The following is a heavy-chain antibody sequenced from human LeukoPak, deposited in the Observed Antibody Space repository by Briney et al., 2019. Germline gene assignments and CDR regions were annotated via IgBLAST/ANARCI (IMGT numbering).Heavy chain of an antibody. CDR3: ARRVAGVDNWFDP. D-gene: IGHD2-15*01. V-gene: IGHV4-59*01. CDR1: GGSISGYY. CDR2: VDHSGST. J-gene: IGHJ5*02. Sequence: SETLSLTCTVSGGSISGYYWSWIRQPPGRGLEYIGYVDHSGSTNYNPSLRSRVTISVDTSKNQFPLKLSSVTAADTAVYYCARRVAGVDNWFDPWGQGTLVTVSS.